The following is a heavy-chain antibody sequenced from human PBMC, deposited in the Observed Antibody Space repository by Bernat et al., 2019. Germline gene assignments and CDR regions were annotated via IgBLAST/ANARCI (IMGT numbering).Heavy chain of an antibody. CDR2: ISYDGSNK. J-gene: IGHJ4*02. CDR3: ARRKKSIAAAGTLDY. Sequence: QVQLVESGGGVVQPGRSLRLSCAASGFTFSSYAMHWVRQAPGKGLEWVAVISYDGSNKYYADSVKGRFTISRDNSKNTLYLQMNSLRAEDTAVYYCARRKKSIAAAGTLDYWGQGTLVTVSS. D-gene: IGHD6-13*01. V-gene: IGHV3-30-3*01. CDR1: GFTFSSYA.